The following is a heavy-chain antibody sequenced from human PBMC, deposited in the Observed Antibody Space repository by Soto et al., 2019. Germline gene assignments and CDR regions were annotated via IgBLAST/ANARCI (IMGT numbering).Heavy chain of an antibody. CDR2: ISGSGGST. CDR3: AKDNVRGYDFWSGSSRHIY. Sequence: EVQLLESGGGLVQPGGSLRLSCAASGFTFSSYAMSWVRQAPGKGLEWVSAISGSGGSTYYADSVKGRFTISRDNSKNTLYLQMNSLRAEDTAVYYCAKDNVRGYDFWSGSSRHIYWGQGTLVTVSS. V-gene: IGHV3-23*01. D-gene: IGHD3-3*01. J-gene: IGHJ4*02. CDR1: GFTFSSYA.